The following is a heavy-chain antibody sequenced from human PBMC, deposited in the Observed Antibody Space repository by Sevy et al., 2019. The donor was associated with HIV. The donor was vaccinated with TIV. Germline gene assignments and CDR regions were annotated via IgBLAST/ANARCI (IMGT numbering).Heavy chain of an antibody. V-gene: IGHV4-59*01. CDR1: GGSISAYY. J-gene: IGHJ5*02. Sequence: SETLSLTCTVSGGSISAYYWSWIRQPPGKPLEYIGYIYSTGSTNYNPSLKSRVTISVDTSKNQFPLKLTYVTAADAAVYFCARAPPVRSGDDSLNWFDPWGQGTLVTVSS. D-gene: IGHD5-12*01. CDR2: IYSTGST. CDR3: ARAPPVRSGDDSLNWFDP.